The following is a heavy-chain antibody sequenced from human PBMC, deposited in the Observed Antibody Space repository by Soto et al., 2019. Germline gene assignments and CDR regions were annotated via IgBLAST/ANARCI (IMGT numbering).Heavy chain of an antibody. J-gene: IGHJ6*02. V-gene: IGHV3-30-3*01. Sequence: SLRLSCAASGFTFSSYAIHWVRQAPGNGPEWVAVISYDGSNKYYADSVKGRFTISRDNSKNTLYLQMNSLRSEDTAVYYCAGVEYSSSSQLFYGRHSYYYYGMDVWGQGTTVTVSS. CDR1: GFTFSSYA. D-gene: IGHD6-6*01. CDR2: ISYDGSNK. CDR3: AGVEYSSSSQLFYGRHSYYYYGMDV.